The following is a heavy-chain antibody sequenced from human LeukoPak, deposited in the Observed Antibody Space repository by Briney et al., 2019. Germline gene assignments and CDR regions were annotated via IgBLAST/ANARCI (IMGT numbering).Heavy chain of an antibody. CDR1: GGSISSNNYY. Sequence: SETLSLTCSGGSISSNNYYLDWIRQPPGKGLEWIGRLYYGGSAYYNPSLKSRVTISLDTFKNQFSLKLSSVTAADTAVYYCAGGRVVGVSRGLGVRSWGQGTLVTVSS. V-gene: IGHV4-39*07. CDR3: AGGRVVGVSRGLGVRS. J-gene: IGHJ5*02. CDR2: LYYGGSA. D-gene: IGHD1-26*01.